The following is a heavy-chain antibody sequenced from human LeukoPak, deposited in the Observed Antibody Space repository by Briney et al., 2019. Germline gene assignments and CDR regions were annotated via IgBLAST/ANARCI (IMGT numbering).Heavy chain of an antibody. CDR3: AKGIAGWGAFDV. J-gene: IGHJ3*01. CDR1: GFTFSSYE. D-gene: IGHD6-19*01. V-gene: IGHV3-48*03. Sequence: RSGGSLRLSCAASGFTFSSYEMNWVRQAPGKGLEWVSYISSSGSTIYYADSVKGRFTISRDNSKNTLYLQMNSLRAEDTAVYYCAKGIAGWGAFDVWGQGTMVTVSS. CDR2: ISSSGSTI.